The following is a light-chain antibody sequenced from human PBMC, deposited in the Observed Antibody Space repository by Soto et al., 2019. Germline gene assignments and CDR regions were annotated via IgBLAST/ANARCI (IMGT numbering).Light chain of an antibody. CDR1: SSNIGSNT. J-gene: IGLJ2*01. Sequence: QSVLTQPPSASGTPGQRVTISCSGSSSNIGSNTVNWYQQLPGTPPKLLIYSHNQRPSGVPDRFSGSKSGTSASLAISGLQSEDEADYYCSAWDDSLSGVLFGGGTQLTVL. CDR2: SHN. V-gene: IGLV1-44*01. CDR3: SAWDDSLSGVL.